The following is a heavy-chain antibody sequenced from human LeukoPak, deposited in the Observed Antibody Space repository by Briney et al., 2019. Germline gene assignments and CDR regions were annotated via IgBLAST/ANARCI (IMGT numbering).Heavy chain of an antibody. V-gene: IGHV4-59*01. Sequence: PSETLSLTCTVSGGSISSYYWSWFRQPPGKGLEWIGHIYYSGSTNYNPSLKSRVTISVDTSKNQISLKLSSVTAADTAVYYCARLAYCGADCYLPDYWGQGTLVTVSS. D-gene: IGHD2-21*02. CDR3: ARLAYCGADCYLPDY. CDR1: GGSISSYY. CDR2: IYYSGST. J-gene: IGHJ4*02.